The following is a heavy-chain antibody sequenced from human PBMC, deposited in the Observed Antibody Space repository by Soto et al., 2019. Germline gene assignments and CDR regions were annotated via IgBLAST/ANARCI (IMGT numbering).Heavy chain of an antibody. Sequence: GESLKISCAASGFTFSSYWMSWVRQAPGKGLEWVANIKQDGSEKYYVDSVKGRFTISRDNDKNSLYLQMNSLRAEDTAVYYCARNYDFWSGYYTPYYYYYMDVWGKGTTVTVSS. CDR3: ARNYDFWSGYYTPYYYYYMDV. CDR2: IKQDGSEK. D-gene: IGHD3-3*01. V-gene: IGHV3-7*01. J-gene: IGHJ6*03. CDR1: GFTFSSYW.